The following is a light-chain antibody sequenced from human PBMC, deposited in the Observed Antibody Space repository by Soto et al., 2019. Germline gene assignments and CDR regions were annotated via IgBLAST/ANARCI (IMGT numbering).Light chain of an antibody. V-gene: IGKV3-20*01. CDR2: GPS. J-gene: IGKJ2*01. CDR1: QSVSRNY. CDR3: QQYGSSPYT. Sequence: IVLTQSPGTLSLSPGERATLSCRASQSVSRNYLAWYQQRPGQAPRLLIYGPSSRATGIPDRFSGSGSGTDFTLTISRLEPEDFAVYYCQQYGSSPYTCGQGTKLEIK.